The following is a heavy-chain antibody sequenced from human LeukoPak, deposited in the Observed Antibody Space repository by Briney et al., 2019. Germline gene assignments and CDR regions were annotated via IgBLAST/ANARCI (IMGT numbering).Heavy chain of an antibody. CDR3: ARVAWVVSWFDP. V-gene: IGHV3-53*01. J-gene: IGHJ5*02. Sequence: GGSLRLSCAASGFTVSSNYMSWVRQAPGKGLEWVSDIYSGGSTYYADSVKGRFTISRDNSKNTLYLQMNSLRAEDTAVYYCARVAWVVSWFDPWGQGTLVTVSS. CDR1: GFTVSSNY. CDR2: IYSGGST. D-gene: IGHD3-10*01.